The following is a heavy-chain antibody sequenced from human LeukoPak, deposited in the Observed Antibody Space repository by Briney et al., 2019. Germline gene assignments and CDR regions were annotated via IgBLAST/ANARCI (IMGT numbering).Heavy chain of an antibody. J-gene: IGHJ4*02. CDR3: ARMWSSGGYIVY. D-gene: IGHD6-19*01. V-gene: IGHV1-69*06. CDR2: IIPIFGTA. CDR1: VGTFSSYA. Sequence: VASVKVSCKASVGTFSSYAISWVRQAPVQGLEWMGRIIPIFGTANYAQKFQGRVTITADKSTSTAYMELSSLRSEDTAVYYCARMWSSGGYIVYWGQGTLVTVSS.